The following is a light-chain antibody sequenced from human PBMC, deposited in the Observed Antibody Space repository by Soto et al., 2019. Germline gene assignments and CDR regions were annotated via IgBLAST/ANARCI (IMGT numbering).Light chain of an antibody. J-gene: IGKJ3*01. Sequence: DVQMTQSPSSLSASVGDSLTLTCRASQTVTSYLNWYQQKPGKAPKLLTYAASSLQSGVPSRFSGSGSGTDFTLTISSLQPEDFATYYCQQSYSTPFTFGPGTKVDIK. CDR1: QTVTSY. CDR2: AAS. CDR3: QQSYSTPFT. V-gene: IGKV1-39*01.